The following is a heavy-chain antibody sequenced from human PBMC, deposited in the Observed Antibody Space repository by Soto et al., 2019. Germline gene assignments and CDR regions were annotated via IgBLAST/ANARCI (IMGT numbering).Heavy chain of an antibody. J-gene: IGHJ4*01. Sequence: QLVQSGAAVKKPGSSVKVSCRTTGDTFNRNAISWVRQAPGQGLEWLGGIIPYFGTQNYAKKFQGRVTVTADKATSTAYVELSSLAFEDTAVYYCARTTPQSGSFTRGFDLWGHGTLVTVSS. CDR2: IIPYFGTQ. CDR3: ARTTPQSGSFTRGFDL. CDR1: GDTFNRNA. D-gene: IGHD3-10*01. V-gene: IGHV1-69*06.